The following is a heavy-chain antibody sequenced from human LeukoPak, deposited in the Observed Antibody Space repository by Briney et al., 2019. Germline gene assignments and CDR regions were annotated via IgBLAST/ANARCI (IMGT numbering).Heavy chain of an antibody. CDR3: AREDAEYYDILTGYYEPFDY. Sequence: GRSLRLSCAASGFTFSSYAMHWVRQAPGKGLEWVALISYDGSNKYSADSVKGRFTISRDNSKNTLYLQMNSLRAEDTAVYYCAREDAEYYDILTGYYEPFDYWGQGTLVTVSS. CDR1: GFTFSSYA. CDR2: ISYDGSNK. D-gene: IGHD3-9*01. J-gene: IGHJ4*02. V-gene: IGHV3-30-3*01.